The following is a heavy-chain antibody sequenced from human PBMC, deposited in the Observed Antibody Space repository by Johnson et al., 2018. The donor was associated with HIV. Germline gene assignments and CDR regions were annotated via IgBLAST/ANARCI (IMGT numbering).Heavy chain of an antibody. V-gene: IGHV3-30*18. CDR2: ISYNGSNK. Sequence: QVQLVESGGGVVQPGKSLRLSCAASGFTFSSYGMHWVRQAPGKGLEWVAVISYNGSNKYYADSVKGRFTISRDNSKNTLYLQMNSLRIEDTAVYYCAKVRSSSWYDAFDIWGQGTMVTVS. D-gene: IGHD6-13*01. CDR1: GFTFSSYG. J-gene: IGHJ3*02. CDR3: AKVRSSSWYDAFDI.